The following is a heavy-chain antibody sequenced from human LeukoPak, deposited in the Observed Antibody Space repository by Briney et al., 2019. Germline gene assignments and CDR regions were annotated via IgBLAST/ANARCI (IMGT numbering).Heavy chain of an antibody. CDR1: GFTVSSNY. Sequence: GGSLRLSCAASGFTVSSNYMSWVRQAPGQGLELVSVIYSDDSTYYADSVKGRFTISRDNSKNTLYLQMNSLRAEDTAVYYCARVQGSGQPRWYWGQGTLVTVSS. J-gene: IGHJ4*02. CDR2: IYSDDST. CDR3: ARVQGSGQPRWY. D-gene: IGHD2-15*01. V-gene: IGHV3-66*01.